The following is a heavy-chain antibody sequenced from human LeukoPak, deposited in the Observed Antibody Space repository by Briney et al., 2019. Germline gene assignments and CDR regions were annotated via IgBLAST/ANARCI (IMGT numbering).Heavy chain of an antibody. CDR3: AKDPESLVVVVLDY. V-gene: IGHV3-23*01. J-gene: IGHJ4*02. CDR2: ISGSGGST. Sequence: GGSLRLSCAASGFTFSGYAMSWVRQAPGKGLEWVSAISGSGGSTYYADSVKGRFTISRDNSKNTLYLQMNSLRAEDTAVYYCAKDPESLVVVVLDYWGQGTLVTVSS. D-gene: IGHD3-22*01. CDR1: GFTFSGYA.